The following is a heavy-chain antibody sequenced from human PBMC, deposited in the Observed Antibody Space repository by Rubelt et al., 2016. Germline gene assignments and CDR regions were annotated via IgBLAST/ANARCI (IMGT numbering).Heavy chain of an antibody. V-gene: IGHV4-39*07. CDR2: IYYSGTT. CDR3: AGFVVRYSYGFAGDHDY. CDR1: GFSLTTGGVG. D-gene: IGHD5-18*01. J-gene: IGHJ4*02. Sequence: KESGPTLVKPTQTLTLTCTFSGFSLTTGGVGVGWIRQPPGQEPEWIGTIYYSGTTYYNPSLKSRVTISVDTSKNQFSLKLSAVTAADTAVYYCAGFVVRYSYGFAGDHDYWGQGTLVTVSS.